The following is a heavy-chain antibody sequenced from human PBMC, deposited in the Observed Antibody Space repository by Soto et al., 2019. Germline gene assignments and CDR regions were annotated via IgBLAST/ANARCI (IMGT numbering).Heavy chain of an antibody. V-gene: IGHV1-69*13. CDR2: IIPIFGTA. Sequence: SVKVSCKTSGGTFSNYAISWVRQAPGQGLEWMGGIIPIFGTANYAQKFQGRVSITADESTSTAYMELSSLRSEDTAMYYCARGGTYYYESSGSYYDIDYWGQGTLVTVSS. D-gene: IGHD3-22*01. CDR3: ARGGTYYYESSGSYYDIDY. J-gene: IGHJ4*02. CDR1: GGTFSNYA.